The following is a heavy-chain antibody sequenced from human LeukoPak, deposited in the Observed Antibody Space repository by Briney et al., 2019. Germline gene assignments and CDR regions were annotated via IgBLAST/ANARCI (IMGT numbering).Heavy chain of an antibody. CDR1: GFTFSSYS. J-gene: IGHJ4*02. CDR2: ISSSSSTI. CDR3: ARDRLRYVDFHLDFDY. Sequence: GGSLRLSCAASGFTFSSYSMNWVRQAPGKGLEWVLYISSSSSTIYYADSVKGRFTISRDNAKNSLYLQMNSLRDEDTAVYYCARDRLRYVDFHLDFDYWGQGTLVTVSS. V-gene: IGHV3-48*02. D-gene: IGHD3-9*01.